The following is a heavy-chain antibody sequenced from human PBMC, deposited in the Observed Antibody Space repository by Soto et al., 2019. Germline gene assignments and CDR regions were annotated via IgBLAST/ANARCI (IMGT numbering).Heavy chain of an antibody. Sequence: GGSLRLSCAASGFTFSSYAMHWVRQAPGKGLEWVAVISYDGSNKYYADSVKGRFTISRDNSKNTLYLQMNSLRAEDTAVYYCARDVVVVPAAIKGGYYYYGMDVWGQGTTVTVSS. D-gene: IGHD2-2*02. CDR3: ARDVVVVPAAIKGGYYYYGMDV. J-gene: IGHJ6*02. CDR1: GFTFSSYA. V-gene: IGHV3-30-3*01. CDR2: ISYDGSNK.